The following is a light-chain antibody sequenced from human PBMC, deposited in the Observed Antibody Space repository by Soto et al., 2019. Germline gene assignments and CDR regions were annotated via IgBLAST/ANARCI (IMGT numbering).Light chain of an antibody. V-gene: IGLV2-14*01. CDR1: STDVGLYTY. CDR2: DVY. Sequence: QSALTQPASVSGSPGQSITISCAGTSTDVGLYTYVSWYQQHPGKAPKLIIYDVYNRPSGVSNRFSGSKSGNTASLTISGLQAEDEADYYCTSYTSTSTPYVFGGGTKLTGL. J-gene: IGLJ1*01. CDR3: TSYTSTSTPYV.